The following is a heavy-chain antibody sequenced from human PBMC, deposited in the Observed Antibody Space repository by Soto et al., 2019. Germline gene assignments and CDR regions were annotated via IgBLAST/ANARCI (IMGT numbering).Heavy chain of an antibody. CDR1: GGSISSGGYS. CDR3: ARDRRLITMVRGVSLWFDP. J-gene: IGHJ5*02. Sequence: SETLSLTCAVSGGSISSGGYSWSWIRQPPGKGLEWIGYIYHSGSTYYNPSLKSRVTISVDTSKNQFSLKLSSVTAADTAVYYCARDRRLITMVRGVSLWFDPWGQGTLVTVSS. CDR2: IYHSGST. D-gene: IGHD3-10*01. V-gene: IGHV4-30-2*01.